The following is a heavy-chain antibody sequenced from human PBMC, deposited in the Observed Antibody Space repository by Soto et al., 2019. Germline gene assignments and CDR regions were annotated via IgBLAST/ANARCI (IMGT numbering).Heavy chain of an antibody. CDR2: IWFDGSKK. J-gene: IGHJ6*02. Sequence: GGSLRLSCAASGFTIRSYGIHWVRQAPGKGLEWVALIWFDGSKKYYVDSVKGRFAVSRDNSKNTLYLQMNSLRVEDTAVYYCARDRLVPYGYGMDVWGQGTTVTGSS. CDR1: GFTIRSYG. CDR3: ARDRLVPYGYGMDV. D-gene: IGHD2-2*01. V-gene: IGHV3-33*01.